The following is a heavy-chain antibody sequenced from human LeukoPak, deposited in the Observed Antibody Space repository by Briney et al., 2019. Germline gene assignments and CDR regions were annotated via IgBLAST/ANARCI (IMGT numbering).Heavy chain of an antibody. CDR2: ISWNSGSI. CDR3: AKEGRIRGGIYYNYMDV. D-gene: IGHD3-10*01. J-gene: IGHJ6*03. V-gene: IGHV3-9*01. CDR1: GFTFDDYA. Sequence: GGSLRLSCAASGFTFDDYAMHWVRQAPGKGLEWVSGISWNSGSIGYADSVKGRFTISRDNAKNSLYLQMNSLRAEDTALYYCAKEGRIRGGIYYNYMDVWGKGTTVTISS.